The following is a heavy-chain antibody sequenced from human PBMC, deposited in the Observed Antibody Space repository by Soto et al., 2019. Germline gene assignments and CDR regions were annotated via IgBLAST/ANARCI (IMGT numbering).Heavy chain of an antibody. CDR1: GFTFSSYS. V-gene: IGHV3-48*01. Sequence: GGSLRLSCAASGFTFSSYSMNWVRQAPGKGLEWVSYISSSSSTIYYADSVKGRFTISRDNAKNSLYLQMNSLRAEDTAVYYCARVVSGGGSWGWIDYWGQGTLVTVSS. CDR3: ARVVSGGGSWGWIDY. D-gene: IGHD2-15*01. J-gene: IGHJ4*02. CDR2: ISSSSSTI.